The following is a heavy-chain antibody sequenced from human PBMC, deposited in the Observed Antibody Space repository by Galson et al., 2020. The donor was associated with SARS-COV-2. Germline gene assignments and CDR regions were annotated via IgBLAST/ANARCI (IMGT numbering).Heavy chain of an antibody. CDR3: ARMKYITTFYYYYGMDV. D-gene: IGHD3-22*01. CDR2: INHSEST. V-gene: IGHV4-34*01. CDR1: GGSFSGYY. J-gene: IGHJ6*02. Sequence: SETLSLTCAVSGGSFSGYYWSWIRQSPGKGLEWIGEINHSESTNYNPSLKSRVSVSVDTSNNQFSLNLSSVTAADSAVYYCARMKYITTFYYYYGMDVWGQGTTVTVSS.